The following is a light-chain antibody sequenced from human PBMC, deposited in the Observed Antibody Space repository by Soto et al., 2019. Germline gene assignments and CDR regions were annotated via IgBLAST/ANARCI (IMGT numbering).Light chain of an antibody. V-gene: IGKV1-39*01. J-gene: IGKJ1*01. Sequence: DLPMTQSPSSLSASVGDRVTITCRASQSISSYLNWYQQKPGKAPKLLIYAASSLQSALPSRFSGSGSGTDFTLTISSLQPEEFATYYGQQSYSTLRTCGQGTKVEIK. CDR2: AAS. CDR3: QQSYSTLRT. CDR1: QSISSY.